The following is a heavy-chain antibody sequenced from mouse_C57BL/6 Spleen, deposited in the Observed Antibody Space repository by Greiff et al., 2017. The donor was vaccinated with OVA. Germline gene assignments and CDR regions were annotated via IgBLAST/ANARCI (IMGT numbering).Heavy chain of an antibody. CDR3: AREGVYSNNYFDY. V-gene: IGHV1-42*01. CDR1: GYSFTGYY. CDR2: INPSTGGT. D-gene: IGHD2-5*01. Sequence: VQLKESGPELVKPGASVKISCKASGYSFTGYYMNWVKQSPEKSLEWIGEINPSTGGTTYNQKFKAKATLTVDKSSSTAYMQLKSLTSEDSAVYYCAREGVYSNNYFDYWGQGTTLTVSS. J-gene: IGHJ2*01.